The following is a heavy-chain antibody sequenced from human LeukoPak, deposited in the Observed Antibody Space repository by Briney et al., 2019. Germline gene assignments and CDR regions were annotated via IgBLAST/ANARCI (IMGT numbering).Heavy chain of an antibody. J-gene: IGHJ4*02. CDR1: GFTFSSYG. D-gene: IGHD1-26*01. V-gene: IGHV3-30*18. CDR2: ISYDGSNK. CDR3: AKDFGWELPWSAGGWGNGYFDY. Sequence: PGGSLRLSCAASGFTFSSYGMHWVRQAPGKGLEWVAVISYDGSNKYYADSVKDRFTISRDNSKNTLYLQMNSLRAEDTAVYYCAKDFGWELPWSAGGWGNGYFDYWGQGTLVTVSS.